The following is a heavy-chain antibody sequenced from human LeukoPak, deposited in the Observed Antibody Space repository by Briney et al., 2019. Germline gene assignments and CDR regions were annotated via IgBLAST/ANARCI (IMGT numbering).Heavy chain of an antibody. Sequence: SETLSLTCTVSGDSISSTRYYWGWIRQSPGAGLEWIGSIYYTGATYYNSSLKCRVTVSIATSKNQFSMKVTSVTVADAAVYYCGRHKYAARYNWFDPWGQGSLITVSS. CDR2: IYYTGAT. CDR3: GRHKYAARYNWFDP. D-gene: IGHD2-8*01. CDR1: GDSISSTRYY. J-gene: IGHJ5*02. V-gene: IGHV4-39*01.